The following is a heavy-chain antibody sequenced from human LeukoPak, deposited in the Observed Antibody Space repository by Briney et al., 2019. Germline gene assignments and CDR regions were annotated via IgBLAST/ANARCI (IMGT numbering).Heavy chain of an antibody. V-gene: IGHV1-18*01. CDR1: GYSLITYG. CDR3: ARERKSSYDTLTGYYKSDAFDI. D-gene: IGHD3-9*01. Sequence: ASVKVSCKAAGYSLITYGISWVRQAPGQGLEWMGWISAYNGNTNYAQKLQGRVTVTTDTSTKTAYMELRSLRSDDTAVYYCARERKSSYDTLTGYYKSDAFDIWGQGAMVTVSS. CDR2: ISAYNGNT. J-gene: IGHJ3*02.